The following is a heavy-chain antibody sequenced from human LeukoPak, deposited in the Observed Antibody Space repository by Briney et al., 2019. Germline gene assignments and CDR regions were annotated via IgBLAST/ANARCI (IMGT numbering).Heavy chain of an antibody. CDR2: ISAYNGNT. CDR1: GYTFTSYG. CDR3: ARVRPTMSGVVTMNDY. Sequence: ASVKVSCKASGYTFTSYGISWVRQAPGQGLEWMGWISAYNGNTNYAQKLQGRVTMTTDTSTSTAYMELRSLRSDDTAVYYCARVRPTMSGVVTMNDYWGQGTLVTVSS. D-gene: IGHD3-3*01. V-gene: IGHV1-18*01. J-gene: IGHJ4*02.